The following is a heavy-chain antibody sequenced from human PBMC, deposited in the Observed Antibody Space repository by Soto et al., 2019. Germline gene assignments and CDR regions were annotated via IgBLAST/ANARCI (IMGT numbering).Heavy chain of an antibody. D-gene: IGHD2-2*01. CDR2: IKSKTDGGTT. CDR1: GFTFSSAW. V-gene: IGHV3-15*01. CDR3: TTDLRGYCSSTSCYPGWFAP. Sequence: KAGGSLRLSCAASGFTFSSAWMSWVRQAPGKGLEWVGRIKSKTDGGTTDYAAPVKGRFTISTDDSKNTLYLQMNSLKTEDTAVYYCTTDLRGYCSSTSCYPGWFAPWGQGTLVTVSS. J-gene: IGHJ5*02.